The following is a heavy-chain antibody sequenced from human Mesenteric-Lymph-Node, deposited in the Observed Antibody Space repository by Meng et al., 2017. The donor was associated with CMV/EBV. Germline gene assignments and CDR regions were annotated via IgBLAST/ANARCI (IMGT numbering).Heavy chain of an antibody. CDR2: INPNSGGT. J-gene: IGHJ6*02. CDR3: ATYCGGDCYTAGYYYYGMDV. D-gene: IGHD2-21*01. Sequence: ASVKVSCKASGYTFTGYYMHWVRQAPGQGLEWMGWINPNSGGTNYAQKFQGRVTITRDTSISTAYMELSRLRSDDTAVYYCATYCGGDCYTAGYYYYGMDVWGQGTTVTVSS. V-gene: IGHV1-2*02. CDR1: GYTFTGYY.